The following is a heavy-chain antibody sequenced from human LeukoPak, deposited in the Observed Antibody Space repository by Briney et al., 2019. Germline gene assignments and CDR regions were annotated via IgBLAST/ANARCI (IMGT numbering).Heavy chain of an antibody. CDR1: GFTVSSNF. CDR3: AKDPAWYLDY. Sequence: GGSLRLSCAASGFTVSSNFMAWVRQAPGKGLEWVSVIYGGGSTFYADSVTGRFTISRDNSKNTLYLQMNSLRAEDTAIYYCAKDPAWYLDYWGQGTLVTVSS. J-gene: IGHJ4*02. CDR2: IYGGGST. V-gene: IGHV3-53*01.